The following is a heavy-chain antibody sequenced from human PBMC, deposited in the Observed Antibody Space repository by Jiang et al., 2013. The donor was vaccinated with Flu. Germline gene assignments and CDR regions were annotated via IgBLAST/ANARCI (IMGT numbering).Heavy chain of an antibody. V-gene: IGHV4-34*01. CDR1: GGSFSGYY. Sequence: TLSLTCAVYGGSFSGYYWSWIRQPPGKGLEWIGEINHSGSTNYNPSLKSRVTISVDTSKNQFSLKLSSVTAADTAVYYCATPGIAAAGTTTTTFDYWGQGTLVTVSS. J-gene: IGHJ4*02. D-gene: IGHD6-13*01. CDR2: INHSGST. CDR3: ATPGIAAAGTTTTTFDY.